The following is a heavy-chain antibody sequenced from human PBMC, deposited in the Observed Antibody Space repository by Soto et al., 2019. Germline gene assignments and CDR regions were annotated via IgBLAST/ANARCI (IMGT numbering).Heavy chain of an antibody. CDR2: IIPIFGTA. D-gene: IGHD2-8*01. Sequence: QVQLVQSGAEVKKPGSSVKVSCKASGGTFSSYAISWVRQAPGQGLEWMGGIIPIFGTANYAQKFQGRVTITADESTSTAYMELSSLRSEDTAVYYCARKNGLAGPLWYYYYGMVFWGQGTTVTVSS. CDR3: ARKNGLAGPLWYYYYGMVF. V-gene: IGHV1-69*01. J-gene: IGHJ6*02. CDR1: GGTFSSYA.